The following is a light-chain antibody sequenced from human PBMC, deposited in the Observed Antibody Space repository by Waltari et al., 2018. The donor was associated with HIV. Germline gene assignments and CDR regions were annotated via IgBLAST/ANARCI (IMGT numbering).Light chain of an antibody. CDR2: DVT. CDR3: CSYAGGYTLV. J-gene: IGLJ3*02. Sequence: QSALTQPPSVSGSPGQPVTTPSTGTSSAVGGYNYVHWYQQHPGKAPKLMIYDVTKRPSGVPDRFSGSKSGNTASLTISGLQAEDEADYFCCSYAGGYTLVFGGGTKLTVL. V-gene: IGLV2-11*01. CDR1: SSAVGGYNY.